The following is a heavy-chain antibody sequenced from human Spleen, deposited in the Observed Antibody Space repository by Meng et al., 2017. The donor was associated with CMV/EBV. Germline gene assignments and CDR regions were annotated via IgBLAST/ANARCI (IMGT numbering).Heavy chain of an antibody. D-gene: IGHD3-3*01. CDR1: GGSSSGYY. V-gene: IGHV4-34*01. Sequence: QVLLQESARALVKPPGALFLTCADYGGSSSGYYWSWIRQPPGKELEWIGEINHSGSTNYNPSLKSRVTISVATSKNQFSLKLSSVTAADTAVYYCARGPRPLRFLEWLFGFDPWGQGTLVTVSS. CDR2: INHSGST. J-gene: IGHJ5*02. CDR3: ARGPRPLRFLEWLFGFDP.